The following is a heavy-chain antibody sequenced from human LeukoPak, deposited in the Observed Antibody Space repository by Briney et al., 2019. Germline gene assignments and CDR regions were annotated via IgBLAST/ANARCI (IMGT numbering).Heavy chain of an antibody. J-gene: IGHJ4*02. Sequence: GGSLRLSCAASGFTFSSYAMHWVRQAPGKGLEWVAVISYDGSNKYYADSVKGRFTISRDNSKNTLYLQMNSLRAEDTAVYYCARGGSGSYFDYWGQGTLVTVPS. D-gene: IGHD1-26*01. CDR1: GFTFSSYA. CDR2: ISYDGSNK. CDR3: ARGGSGSYFDY. V-gene: IGHV3-30*04.